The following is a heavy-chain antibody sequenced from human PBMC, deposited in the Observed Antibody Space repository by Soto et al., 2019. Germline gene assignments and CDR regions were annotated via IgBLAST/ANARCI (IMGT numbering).Heavy chain of an antibody. J-gene: IGHJ4*02. V-gene: IGHV5-51*01. CDR1: GYSFTNYW. CDR2: IYPGDSDT. Sequence: GESLKISCKGSGYSFTNYWIAWVRQMPGKGLEWMGIIYPGDSDTRYSPSFQGQVTISADKSISTAYLQWSSLKASDTAMYYCARRNYYDSSGSRFFDYWGQGALVTVSS. CDR3: ARRNYYDSSGSRFFDY. D-gene: IGHD3-22*01.